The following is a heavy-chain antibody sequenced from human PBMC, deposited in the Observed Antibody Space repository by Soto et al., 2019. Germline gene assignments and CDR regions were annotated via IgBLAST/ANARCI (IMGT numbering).Heavy chain of an antibody. CDR2: MNPNSGNT. V-gene: IGHV1-8*01. CDR1: GYTFTSYD. D-gene: IGHD2-2*01. Sequence: QVQLVQSGAEVKKPGASVKVSCKASGYTFTSYDINWVRQATGQGLEWMGWMNPNSGNTGYAQKFQGRVTMTRNTSISTAYMGLGSLRSEDTDVYYCARGRVVLVPAAMGMDVWGQGTTVTVSS. CDR3: ARGRVVLVPAAMGMDV. J-gene: IGHJ6*02.